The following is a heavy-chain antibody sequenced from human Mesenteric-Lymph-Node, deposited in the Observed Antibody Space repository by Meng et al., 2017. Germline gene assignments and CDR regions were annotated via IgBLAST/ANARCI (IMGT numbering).Heavy chain of an antibody. Sequence: ASVKVSCKASGYTFTGYYMHWVRQAPGQGLEWMGWINPNSGGTNYAQKVQGRVTMTRDTSISTAYMELSRLRSDDTAVYYCAREWVERGGSYYPFDYWGQGTLVTVSS. CDR1: GYTFTGYY. J-gene: IGHJ4*02. CDR2: INPNSGGT. V-gene: IGHV1-2*02. D-gene: IGHD1-26*01. CDR3: AREWVERGGSYYPFDY.